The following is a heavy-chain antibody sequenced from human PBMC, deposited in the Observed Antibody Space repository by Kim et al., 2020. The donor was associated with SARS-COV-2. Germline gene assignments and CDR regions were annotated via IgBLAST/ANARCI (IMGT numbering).Heavy chain of an antibody. CDR2: ISSSSSYI. J-gene: IGHJ4*02. CDR1: GFTFSSYS. D-gene: IGHD1-26*01. Sequence: GGSLRLSCAASGFTFSSYSMNWVRQAPGKGLEWVSSISSSSSYIYYADSVKGRFTISRDNAKNSLYLQMNSLRAEDTAVYYCARIYRRGRSRGGGVYYFDYWRQGTLVTVSS. V-gene: IGHV3-21*01. CDR3: ARIYRRGRSRGGGVYYFDY.